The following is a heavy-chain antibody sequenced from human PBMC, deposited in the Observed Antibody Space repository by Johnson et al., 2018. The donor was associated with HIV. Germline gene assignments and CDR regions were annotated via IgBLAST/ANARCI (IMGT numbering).Heavy chain of an antibody. CDR1: GFSFDEYD. V-gene: IGHV3-20*04. Sequence: VQLVESGGGLVQPGRSLRLSCAASGFSFDEYDMSWVRQAPGKGLEWVSGINWNGATPGSADSVKGRFTISRDNAKNFLYLQMNSLRAEDTAVYYCARASDAFDIWGQGTMVTVSS. CDR2: INWNGATP. J-gene: IGHJ3*02. CDR3: ARASDAFDI.